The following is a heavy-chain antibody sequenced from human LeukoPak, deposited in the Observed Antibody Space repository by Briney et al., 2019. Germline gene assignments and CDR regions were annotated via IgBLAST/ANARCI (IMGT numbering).Heavy chain of an antibody. Sequence: AGSLTLSCAVSGLTVSSNYMSWVRQAPGKGLEWVSVIYSGGSTYYADSVKGRFTISRDHSNNTLYLQMNSLRAEDTAVYYCARASWVAGLDYWGEGTLVTVSS. V-gene: IGHV3-66*01. CDR3: ARASWVAGLDY. CDR2: IYSGGST. CDR1: GLTVSSNY. J-gene: IGHJ4*02. D-gene: IGHD6-19*01.